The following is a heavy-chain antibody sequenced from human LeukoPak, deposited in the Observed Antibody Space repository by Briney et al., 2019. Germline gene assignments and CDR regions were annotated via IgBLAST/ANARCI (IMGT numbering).Heavy chain of an antibody. D-gene: IGHD1-26*01. J-gene: IGHJ3*02. CDR2: IIPIFGTA. Sequence: ASVKVSCKASGGTFSSYAISWVRQAPGQGLEWMGGIIPIFGTANYAQKFQGRVTITADESTSTAYMELSSLRSEDTAVYYCAGVVGATGAFDIWGQGTMVTVSS. V-gene: IGHV1-69*01. CDR3: AGVVGATGAFDI. CDR1: GGTFSSYA.